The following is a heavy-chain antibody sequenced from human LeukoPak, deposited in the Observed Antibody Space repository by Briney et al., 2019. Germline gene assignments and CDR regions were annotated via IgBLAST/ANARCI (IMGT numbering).Heavy chain of an antibody. Sequence: GASVKVSCKASGYTFTDYNMHWERQAPGQGLEWLGWINPNSGGTNYAQKFQGRVTMTRDTSISTAYMELSRLRSDDTAVYYCAREYYDSSAYNQEAIDYWGQGTLVTVSS. CDR3: AREYYDSSAYNQEAIDY. CDR2: INPNSGGT. V-gene: IGHV1-2*02. CDR1: GYTFTDYN. J-gene: IGHJ4*02. D-gene: IGHD3-22*01.